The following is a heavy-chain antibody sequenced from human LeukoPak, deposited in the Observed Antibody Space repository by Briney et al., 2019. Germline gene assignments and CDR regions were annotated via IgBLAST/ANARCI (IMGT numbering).Heavy chain of an antibody. CDR1: GYTFTSYD. CDR2: MNPNSGNT. Sequence: ASVKVSCKASGYTFTSYDINWVRQATGQGLEWMGWMNPNSGNTGYEQKIQGRVTITRNTSISTAYMELSSLRSEDTAVYYCARVPSYYDILTGYYPSHAFDIWGQGTMVTVSS. V-gene: IGHV1-8*03. J-gene: IGHJ3*02. D-gene: IGHD3-9*01. CDR3: ARVPSYYDILTGYYPSHAFDI.